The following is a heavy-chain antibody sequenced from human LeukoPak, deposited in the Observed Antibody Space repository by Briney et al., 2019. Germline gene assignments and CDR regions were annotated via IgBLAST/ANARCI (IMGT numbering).Heavy chain of an antibody. D-gene: IGHD6-6*01. CDR1: GFTFSSYA. Sequence: GGSLRLSCAASGFTFSSYAMSWVRQAPGKGLEWVSAISGSGGSTYYADSVKGRFTISRDNSKNTLYLQMNSLRAEDTAVYYCAKFPIPSIAARRWAVSRATVSWGQGTLVTVSS. CDR2: ISGSGGST. V-gene: IGHV3-23*01. J-gene: IGHJ4*02. CDR3: AKFPIPSIAARRWAVSRATVS.